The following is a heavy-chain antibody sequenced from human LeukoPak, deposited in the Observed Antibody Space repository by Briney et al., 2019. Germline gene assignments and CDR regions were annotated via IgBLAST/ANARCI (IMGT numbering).Heavy chain of an antibody. D-gene: IGHD4-17*01. Sequence: GGSLRLSCAASGFTFSLYWMHWVRQAPGKGLVWVSSISGNGAQYADSVQGRFAISRDNSKNTLYLQMNSLRAEDTAVYFCAKDPNGDYIGTFDIWGQGTMVTVSS. CDR2: ISGNGA. V-gene: IGHV3-23*01. CDR3: AKDPNGDYIGTFDI. CDR1: GFTFSLYW. J-gene: IGHJ3*02.